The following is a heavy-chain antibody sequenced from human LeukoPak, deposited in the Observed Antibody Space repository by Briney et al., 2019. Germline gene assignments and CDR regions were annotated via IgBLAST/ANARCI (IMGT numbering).Heavy chain of an antibody. CDR3: AKDDTYSGYAAGGAFDI. V-gene: IGHV3-30*02. Sequence: GGSLRLSCAASGFTFSSYGMHWVRQAPGKGLDGVAFIRYDGSNKYYADSVKGRFTISRDNSKNTLYLQMNSLRAEDTAVYYCAKDDTYSGYAAGGAFDIWGQGTMVTVSS. CDR1: GFTFSSYG. J-gene: IGHJ3*02. D-gene: IGHD5-12*01. CDR2: IRYDGSNK.